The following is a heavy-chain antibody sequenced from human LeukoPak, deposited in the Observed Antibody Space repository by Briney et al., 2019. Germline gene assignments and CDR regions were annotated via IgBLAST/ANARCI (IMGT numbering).Heavy chain of an antibody. D-gene: IGHD5-24*01. CDR2: IYYSGST. J-gene: IGHJ5*02. V-gene: IGHV4-59*01. CDR1: GGSIRSYY. CDR3: ARGRLDGWFDP. Sequence: PSETLSLTCTVSGGSIRSYYWSWIRQPPGKGLEWIGYIYYSGSTNYNPSLKSRVTISVDTSKNQFSLKVSSVTAADTAVYYCARGRLDGWFDPWGQGTLVTVSS.